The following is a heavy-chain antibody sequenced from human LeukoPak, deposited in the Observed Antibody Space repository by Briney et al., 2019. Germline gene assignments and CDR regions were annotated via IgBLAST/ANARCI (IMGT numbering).Heavy chain of an antibody. CDR2: IYYTGII. V-gene: IGHV4-59*08. D-gene: IGHD2-15*01. CDR3: ATQRLCSSGRCSSWFDP. CDR1: VVRMSNYY. J-gene: IGHJ5*02. Sequence: PSETLSLTCTVSVVRMSNYYWNWIRQAPGRGPEWIGYIYYTGIINYNPSLRSRLTISVETSKSQFSMQLSSVTAADTAVYYCATQRLCSSGRCSSWFDPWGQGTLVTVSS.